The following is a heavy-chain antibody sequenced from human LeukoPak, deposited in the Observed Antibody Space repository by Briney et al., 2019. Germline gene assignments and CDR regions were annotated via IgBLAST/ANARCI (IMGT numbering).Heavy chain of an antibody. CDR2: IKQDGSEK. Sequence: LPGGSLRLSCAASGLTFSNYWMDWVRQAPGKGLEWVANIKQDGSEKNYVDSVKGRFIISRDNAKNSLYLQMNILRADDTAVYYCARDGFGTGSNWGQGTLVTVSS. CDR1: GLTFSNYW. CDR3: ARDGFGTGSN. D-gene: IGHD3-16*01. J-gene: IGHJ4*02. V-gene: IGHV3-7*03.